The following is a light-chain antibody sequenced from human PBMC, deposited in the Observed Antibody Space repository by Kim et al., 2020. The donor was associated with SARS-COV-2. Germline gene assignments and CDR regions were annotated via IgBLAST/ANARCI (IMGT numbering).Light chain of an antibody. CDR1: QSINNW. CDR2: KAS. J-gene: IGKJ1*01. Sequence: DIQMTQSPSTLSASVGDRVTITCRGSQSINNWLAWYQQKPGKAPKLLIYKASSLESGVPSRFSGSGSGTEFTLTISSLQPDDFATYYCQQYNNYSWTFGQGTKVDIK. V-gene: IGKV1-5*03. CDR3: QQYNNYSWT.